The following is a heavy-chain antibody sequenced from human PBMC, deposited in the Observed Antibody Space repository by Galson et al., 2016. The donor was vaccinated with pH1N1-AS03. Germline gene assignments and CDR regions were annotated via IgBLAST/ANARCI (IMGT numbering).Heavy chain of an antibody. J-gene: IGHJ4*02. CDR2: IKSSSDGGTT. V-gene: IGHV3-15*01. D-gene: IGHD4-17*01. CDR3: ATRPPPYGDYALNF. Sequence: SLRLSCAASGISFSKAWMTWFRQGPGKGLEWLGRIKSSSDGGTTDYAAPVKGRFIISRDDSQSTVYLQMNSLKTEDTALYYCATRPPPYGDYALNFWRQGTLFTVSS. CDR1: GISFSKAW.